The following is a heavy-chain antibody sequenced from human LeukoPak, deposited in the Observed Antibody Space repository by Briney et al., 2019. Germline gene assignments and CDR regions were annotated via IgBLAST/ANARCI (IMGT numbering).Heavy chain of an antibody. CDR2: IRNDGSDK. J-gene: IGHJ4*02. CDR1: GFIFSTYG. D-gene: IGHD3-10*01. V-gene: IGHV3-30*02. CDR3: AKDRAFGQFLWGNDY. Sequence: GGSLRLSCAASGFIFSTYGMHWVRQAPGKGLEWVAFIRNDGSDKYYAVSVKGRFTISRDNPKNTLYLQMNSLRAEDTALYYCAKDRAFGQFLWGNDYWGQGTLVTVSS.